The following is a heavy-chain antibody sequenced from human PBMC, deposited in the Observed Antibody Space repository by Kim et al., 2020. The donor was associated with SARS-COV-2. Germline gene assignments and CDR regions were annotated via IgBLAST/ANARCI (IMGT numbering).Heavy chain of an antibody. Sequence: GGSLRLSCAASGFTFSSYSMNWVRQAPGKGLEWVSSISSSSSYIYYADSVKGRFTISRDNAKNSLYLQMNSLRAEDTAVYYCARNPKWYSSSWYDDGSCGDYWGQGTLVTVSS. D-gene: IGHD6-13*01. CDR1: GFTFSSYS. CDR3: ARNPKWYSSSWYDDGSCGDY. J-gene: IGHJ4*02. V-gene: IGHV3-21*01. CDR2: ISSSSSYI.